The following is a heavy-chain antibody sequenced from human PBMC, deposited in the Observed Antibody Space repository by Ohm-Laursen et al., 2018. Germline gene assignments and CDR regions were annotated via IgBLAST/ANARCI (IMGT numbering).Heavy chain of an antibody. CDR3: AKRYQMLYILDAFDI. D-gene: IGHD2-2*02. CDR1: GFTFSSYG. CDR2: ISYDGSNK. J-gene: IGHJ3*02. Sequence: SLRLSCAASGFTFSSYGMHWVRQAPGKRLEWVAVISYDGSNKYYADSVKGRFTISRDNSKNTLYLQMSSLRAEDTAVYYCAKRYQMLYILDAFDIWGQGTMVTVSS. V-gene: IGHV3-30*18.